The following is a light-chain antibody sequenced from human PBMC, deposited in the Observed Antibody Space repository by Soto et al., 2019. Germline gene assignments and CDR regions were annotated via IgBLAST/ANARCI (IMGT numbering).Light chain of an antibody. CDR1: QDVNTF. CDR3: QQYYNWPPLFT. CDR2: DAS. V-gene: IGKV3-15*01. J-gene: IGKJ3*01. Sequence: EIVMTQSPATLSVTPGETGTLSCRASQDVNTFLAWYQQKPGQAPRLLIYDASTRATGIPARFSGSGSGTDFTLTITILQSEDFAVYYCQQYYNWPPLFTFGPGTKVD.